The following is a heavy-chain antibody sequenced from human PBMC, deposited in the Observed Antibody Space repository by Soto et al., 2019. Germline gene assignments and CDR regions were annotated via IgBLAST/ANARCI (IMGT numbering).Heavy chain of an antibody. D-gene: IGHD6-19*01. J-gene: IGHJ3*02. CDR2: ISSSSSTI. Sequence: GGSLRLSCAASGFTFSSYSMNWVRQAPGKGLEWVSYISSSSSTIYYADSVKGRFTNSRDNAKNSLYLQMNSLRAEDTAVYYCARDKKGQWLVGSFDIWGQGTMVTVSS. V-gene: IGHV3-48*01. CDR3: ARDKKGQWLVGSFDI. CDR1: GFTFSSYS.